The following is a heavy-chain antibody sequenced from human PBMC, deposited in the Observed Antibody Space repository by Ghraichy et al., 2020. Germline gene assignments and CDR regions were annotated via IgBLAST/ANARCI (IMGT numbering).Heavy chain of an antibody. J-gene: IGHJ2*01. V-gene: IGHV4-59*01. CDR2: IYYSGSA. Sequence: SETLSLTCTVSGGSTSSYYWNWIRQAPGKGLEWIGNIYYSGSANYNPSLKSRVTISVDTSKNQLSLKMRSVTAADTAVYYCARGGGGIQLWDHWYFDLWGRGTLVTVSS. D-gene: IGHD5-18*01. CDR1: GGSTSSYY. CDR3: ARGGGGIQLWDHWYFDL.